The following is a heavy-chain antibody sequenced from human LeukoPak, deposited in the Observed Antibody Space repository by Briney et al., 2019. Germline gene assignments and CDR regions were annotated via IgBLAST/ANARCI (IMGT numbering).Heavy chain of an antibody. J-gene: IGHJ4*02. CDR2: ISSSSSYT. D-gene: IGHD3-10*01. CDR3: ARAYYGSGSYYIDFDY. Sequence: GGSLRLSCAASGFTFSDYYMSWIRQAPGKGLEWVSYISSSSSYTNYADSVKGRFTISRDNAKNSLYLQMNSLRAEDTAVYYCARAYYGSGSYYIDFDYWGQGTLVTVSS. CDR1: GFTFSDYY. V-gene: IGHV3-11*06.